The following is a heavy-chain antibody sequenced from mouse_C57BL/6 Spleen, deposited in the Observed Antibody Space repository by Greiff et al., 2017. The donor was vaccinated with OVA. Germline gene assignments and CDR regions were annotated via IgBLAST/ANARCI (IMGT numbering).Heavy chain of an antibody. J-gene: IGHJ2*01. Sequence: VQLKESGPGLVKPSQSLSLTCSVTGYSITSGYYWNWIRQFPGNKLEWMGYISYDGSNNYNPSLKNRISITRDTSKNQFFLKLNSVTTEDTATYYCARERGLLYYFDYWGQGTTLTVSS. CDR1: GYSITSGYY. CDR3: ARERGLLYYFDY. D-gene: IGHD3-3*01. CDR2: ISYDGSN. V-gene: IGHV3-6*01.